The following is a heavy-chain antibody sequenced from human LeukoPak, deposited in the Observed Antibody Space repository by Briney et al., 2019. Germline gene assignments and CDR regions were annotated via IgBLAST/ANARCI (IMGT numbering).Heavy chain of an antibody. V-gene: IGHV3-21*01. J-gene: IGHJ5*01. CDR2: IGSSNNNV. D-gene: IGHD6-19*01. Sequence: GGSLRLSCAASGFTLTNYNMNWVRQAPGKGLEWVSFIGSSNNNVYYADSVKGRFTISRDNAKNSLYLQMNSLRAEDTAVYYCARQVGSAWYDSWGQGILVTVSS. CDR3: ARQVGSAWYDS. CDR1: GFTLTNYN.